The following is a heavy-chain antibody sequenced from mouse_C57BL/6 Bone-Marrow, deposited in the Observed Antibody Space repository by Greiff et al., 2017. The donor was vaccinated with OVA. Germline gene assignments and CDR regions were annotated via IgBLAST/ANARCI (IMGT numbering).Heavy chain of an antibody. CDR2: IRNKANGYTT. D-gene: IGHD2-4*01. J-gene: IGHJ4*01. Sequence: EVHLVESGGGLVQPGGSLSLSCAASGFTFTDYYMSWVRQPPGKALEWLGFIRNKANGYTTEYSASVKGRFTISRDNSQSILYLQMNALRAEDSATYYCARSMITTGVRYYAMDYWGQGTSVTVSS. CDR1: GFTFTDYY. CDR3: ARSMITTGVRYYAMDY. V-gene: IGHV7-3*01.